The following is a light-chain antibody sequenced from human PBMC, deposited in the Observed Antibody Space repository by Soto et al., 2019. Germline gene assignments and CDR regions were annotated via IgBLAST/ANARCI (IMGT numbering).Light chain of an antibody. V-gene: IGKV3-20*01. CDR3: QQYGSSPCT. Sequence: EIVLTQSPGTLSLSPGERATLSCRASQSVSSNYLAWYQQKPGQAPRLLIYGASSRATGIPDRFSGSGSGTDFTITISRLEPEDFAVYYCQQYGSSPCTFGQGTKVEIK. CDR1: QSVSSNY. J-gene: IGKJ1*01. CDR2: GAS.